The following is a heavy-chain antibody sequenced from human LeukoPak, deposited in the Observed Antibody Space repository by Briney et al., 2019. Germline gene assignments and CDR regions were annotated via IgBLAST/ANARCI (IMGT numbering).Heavy chain of an antibody. CDR2: ISSSGSTI. CDR3: AGAPQYYDFWSDYYGFDP. Sequence: PGGSLRLSCAASGFTFSSYEMNWVRQAPGKGLEWVSYISSSGSTIYYADSVKGRFTISGDNAKNSLYLQMNSLRAEDTAVYYCAGAPQYYDFWSDYYGFDPWGQGTLVTVSS. D-gene: IGHD3-3*01. CDR1: GFTFSSYE. J-gene: IGHJ5*02. V-gene: IGHV3-48*03.